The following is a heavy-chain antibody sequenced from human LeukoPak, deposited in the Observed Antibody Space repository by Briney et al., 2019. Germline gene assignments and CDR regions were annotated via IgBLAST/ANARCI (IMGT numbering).Heavy chain of an antibody. J-gene: IGHJ4*02. CDR3: ARSLGGGRTVFDY. V-gene: IGHV1-69*06. Sequence: SVKVSCKASGGTFSSYAISWVRQAPGQGLEWMGGIIPIFGTANYAQKFQGRVTITAEKSTSTAYMELSSLRSEDTAVYYCARSLGGGRTVFDYWGQGTLVTVSS. CDR1: GGTFSSYA. D-gene: IGHD2-15*01. CDR2: IIPIFGTA.